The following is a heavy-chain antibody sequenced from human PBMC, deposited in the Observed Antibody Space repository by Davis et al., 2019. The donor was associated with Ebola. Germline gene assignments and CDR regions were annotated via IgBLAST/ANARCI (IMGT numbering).Heavy chain of an antibody. CDR1: GGSISSYY. CDR2: IYYSGST. J-gene: IGHJ4*02. V-gene: IGHV4-59*01. Sequence: SETLSLTCTVSGGSISSYYWSWIRQPPGKGLEWIGYIYYSGSTNYNPSLKSRVTISVDTSKNQFSLKLSSVTAADTAVYYCARATPYSSSWQPRNYYFDYWGQETLVTVSS. CDR3: ARATPYSSSWQPRNYYFDY. D-gene: IGHD6-13*01.